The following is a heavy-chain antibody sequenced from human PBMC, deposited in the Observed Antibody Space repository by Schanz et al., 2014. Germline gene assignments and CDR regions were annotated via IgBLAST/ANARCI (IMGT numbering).Heavy chain of an antibody. Sequence: QVQLVQSGAEVKKPGASVKVSCKASGYTFVSYSMHWVRQAPGQGLEWMGIVNPSVRGTHFARECQGRVTVTSDTSTSTVYMELSGLRSEDTAVYYCARGRGCTGGSCYSWFDLGGQGTLVTVAS. CDR3: ARGRGCTGGSCYSWFDL. CDR2: VNPSVRGT. J-gene: IGHJ5*02. CDR1: GYTFVSYS. D-gene: IGHD2-15*01. V-gene: IGHV1-46*01.